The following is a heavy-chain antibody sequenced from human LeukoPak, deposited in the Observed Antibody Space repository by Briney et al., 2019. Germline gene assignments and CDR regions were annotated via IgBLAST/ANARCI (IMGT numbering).Heavy chain of an antibody. CDR3: AREDYGTGSYYRGDAFDI. Sequence: SETLSLTCAVSGGSVSGYYWTWVRQPLGKGLEWIGEISHTGGANYNPSLKSRVTIGLDTSKKQLSLKLESVTVADTAVYYCAREDYGTGSYYRGDAFDIWGHGTMVTVSS. J-gene: IGHJ3*02. CDR2: ISHTGGA. CDR1: GGSVSGYY. V-gene: IGHV4-34*01. D-gene: IGHD3-10*01.